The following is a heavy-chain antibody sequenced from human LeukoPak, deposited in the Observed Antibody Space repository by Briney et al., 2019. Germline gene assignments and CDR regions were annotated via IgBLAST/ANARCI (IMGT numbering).Heavy chain of an antibody. CDR1: GFTFSSDW. CDR2: IKQDVSEK. CDR3: ARDGMWGLGELVDY. J-gene: IGHJ4*02. D-gene: IGHD3-10*01. V-gene: IGHV3-7*03. Sequence: VGSLRLSCAASGFTFSSDWMSWVREAPGKGREWGANIKQDVSEKYYVDSVKGRFTISRDNAKNSLYLQMNSLRAEDTAVYYCARDGMWGLGELVDYWGQGTLVTVSS.